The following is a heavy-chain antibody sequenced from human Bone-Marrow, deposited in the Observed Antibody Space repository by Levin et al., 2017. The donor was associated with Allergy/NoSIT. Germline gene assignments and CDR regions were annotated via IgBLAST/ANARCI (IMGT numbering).Heavy chain of an antibody. CDR2: IKPKNDGGTT. D-gene: IGHD2-2*01. CDR1: GFTFANGW. Sequence: GESLKISCAGSGFTFANGWMNWVRQAPGKGLEWVGRIKPKNDGGTTDYAAPVQGRFTILRDDSRNAMYLQMNSLKTEDTGLYYCTTDRGPRYCSRTTCSWTSWGQGTLVTVSS. V-gene: IGHV3-15*01. J-gene: IGHJ5*02. CDR3: TTDRGPRYCSRTTCSWTS.